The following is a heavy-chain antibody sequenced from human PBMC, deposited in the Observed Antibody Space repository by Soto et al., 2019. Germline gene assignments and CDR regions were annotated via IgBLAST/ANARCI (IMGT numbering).Heavy chain of an antibody. CDR3: AKGKSTGDIDWFDP. D-gene: IGHD3-10*01. V-gene: IGHV3-23*01. J-gene: IGHJ5*02. Sequence: GGSLRLSCTASGFTLQNYAMAWVRQAPGKGLEWVSTLIGGHYGTAYSYSVKGRFTVSRGNSKNCLYLQMNSLGVEDTAMYFCAKGKSTGDIDWFDPWGQGSLVTVSS. CDR1: GFTLQNYA. CDR2: LIGGHYGT.